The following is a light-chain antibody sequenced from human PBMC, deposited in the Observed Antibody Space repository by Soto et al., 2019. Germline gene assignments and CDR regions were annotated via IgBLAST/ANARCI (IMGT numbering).Light chain of an antibody. Sequence: EIVMTPPPATLSVSPGERATLSCRASQSVSSNLAWYQQKPGQAPRLLIYGASSRATGIPDRFSGSGSGTEFTLTIDSLQSEDFATYYCQQSYSTPGITFGQGTRLEIK. CDR2: GAS. CDR1: QSVSSN. V-gene: IGKV3D-15*01. J-gene: IGKJ5*01. CDR3: QQSYSTPGIT.